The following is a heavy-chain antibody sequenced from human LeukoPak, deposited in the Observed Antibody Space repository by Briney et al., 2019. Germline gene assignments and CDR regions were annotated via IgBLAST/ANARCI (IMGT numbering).Heavy chain of an antibody. Sequence: ASVKVSCKASGYTFTSYDINWVRQATGQGLEWMGWMNPNSGNTGYAQKFQGRVTMTRNTSITTAYMDLSSLRSEATAVYYCAIDLPPYYYDFWSRPSAGYWGQGTLVTVSS. D-gene: IGHD3-3*01. J-gene: IGHJ4*02. V-gene: IGHV1-8*01. CDR3: AIDLPPYYYDFWSRPSAGY. CDR1: GYTFTSYD. CDR2: MNPNSGNT.